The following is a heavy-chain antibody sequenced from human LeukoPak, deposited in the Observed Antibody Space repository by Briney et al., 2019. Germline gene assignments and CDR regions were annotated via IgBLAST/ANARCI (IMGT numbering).Heavy chain of an antibody. D-gene: IGHD6-25*01. Sequence: SETLSLTCTVSGGSISSYYWSWIRQPPGKGLEWIGYIYYSGSTNYNPSLKSRVTISVDTSKNQFSLKLSSVTAADTAVYYCARVGRLYGMDVWGQGTTVTASS. CDR2: IYYSGST. CDR3: ARVGRLYGMDV. V-gene: IGHV4-59*08. CDR1: GGSISSYY. J-gene: IGHJ6*02.